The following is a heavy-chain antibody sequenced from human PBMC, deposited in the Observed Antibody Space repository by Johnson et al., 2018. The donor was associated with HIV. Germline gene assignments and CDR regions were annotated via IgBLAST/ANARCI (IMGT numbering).Heavy chain of an antibody. CDR2: ISYDGSNK. CDR1: GFTFSSYA. V-gene: IGHV3-30*14. Sequence: QVTLEESGGGVVQPGRSLRLSCAASGFTFSSYAMHWVRQAPGKGLEWVAVISYDGSNKYYADSVKGRFTISRDNSRNTLYLQMNSLRVEDTAVYYCAKVPYGGSADDAFDIWGQGTMVTVSS. J-gene: IGHJ3*02. CDR3: AKVPYGGSADDAFDI. D-gene: IGHD1-26*01.